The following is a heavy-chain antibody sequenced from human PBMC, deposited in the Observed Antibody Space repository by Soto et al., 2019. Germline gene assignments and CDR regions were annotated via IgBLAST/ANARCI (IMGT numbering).Heavy chain of an antibody. Sequence: RASVKVSCKASGYTFTSYGISWVRQAPGQGLEWMGWISTYNGNTNYAQKFQGRVTMTTDTSTSTAYMELRSLRSDDTALYYCARDRGTYYDFWSGYTQVYYFDYWGQGTQVTVSS. CDR1: GYTFTSYG. V-gene: IGHV1-18*04. D-gene: IGHD3-3*01. CDR3: ARDRGTYYDFWSGYTQVYYFDY. CDR2: ISTYNGNT. J-gene: IGHJ4*02.